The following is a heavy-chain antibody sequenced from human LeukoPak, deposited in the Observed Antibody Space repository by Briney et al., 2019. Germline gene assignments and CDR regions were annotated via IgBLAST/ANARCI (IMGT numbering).Heavy chain of an antibody. D-gene: IGHD3-10*01. CDR2: INHSGST. Sequence: SETLSLTCAVSGGPFSGYFWSWMRQPPGKGLEWLGEINHSGSTNYNPSLKSRVTISVDTSKNQFSLKLSSVTAADTAVYYCARVFRLYSYGSGEFDPWGQGTLVPVSS. CDR3: ARVFRLYSYGSGEFDP. J-gene: IGHJ5*02. CDR1: GGPFSGYF. V-gene: IGHV4-34*01.